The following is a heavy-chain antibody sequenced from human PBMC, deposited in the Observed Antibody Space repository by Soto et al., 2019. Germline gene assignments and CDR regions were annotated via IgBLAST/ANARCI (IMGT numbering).Heavy chain of an antibody. Sequence: GASVKVSCKASGGTFSSYATSWVRQAPGQGLEWMGGIIPIFGTANYAQKFQGRVTITADESTSTAYMELSSLRSEDTAVYYCARMGPVVRVYDFWSGYPTNWFDPWGQGTLVTVSS. CDR2: IIPIFGTA. J-gene: IGHJ5*02. CDR1: GGTFSSYA. D-gene: IGHD3-3*01. CDR3: ARMGPVVRVYDFWSGYPTNWFDP. V-gene: IGHV1-69*13.